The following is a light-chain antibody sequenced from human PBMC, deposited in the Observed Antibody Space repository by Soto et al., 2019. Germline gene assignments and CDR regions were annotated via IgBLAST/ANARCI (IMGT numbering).Light chain of an antibody. CDR3: SSYTSASALGI. Sequence: QSALTQPASVSGSPGQTITISCAGTKFDIGRYDYVSWYRQHPGEAPKLIIFEVNNRPSGGSNRFSGSKSGNTASLTSFGLQVEDEALYFCSSYTSASALGIVGGGTKVTVL. V-gene: IGLV2-14*01. CDR2: EVN. J-gene: IGLJ2*01. CDR1: KFDIGRYDY.